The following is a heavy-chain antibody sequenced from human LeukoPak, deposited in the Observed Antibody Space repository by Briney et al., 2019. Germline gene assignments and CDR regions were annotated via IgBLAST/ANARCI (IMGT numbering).Heavy chain of an antibody. CDR3: AKEVYYYDSSGYFAFDY. J-gene: IGHJ4*02. D-gene: IGHD3-22*01. CDR2: ISGSGGST. Sequence: GGSLRLSCAASGFTFSSYAMSWVRQAPGKGLEWVSAISGSGGSTYYADSVKGRFTISRDNSKNTLYLQMNSLRAEDTAVYYCAKEVYYYDSSGYFAFDYWGQGTLVTVSS. CDR1: GFTFSSYA. V-gene: IGHV3-23*01.